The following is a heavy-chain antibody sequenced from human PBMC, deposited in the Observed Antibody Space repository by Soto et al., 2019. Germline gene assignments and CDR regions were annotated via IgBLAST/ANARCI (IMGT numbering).Heavy chain of an antibody. CDR1: GYTFINFD. V-gene: IGHV1-8*02. CDR3: ARKASAGTLNWFDL. J-gene: IGHJ5*02. Sequence: ASVKVSCKASGYTFINFDISWVRQAAGQGLEWLGWMNPGSGKTGYASKFQGRVAMTRDASTGTSHLELSSLTSDDTAVYYCARKASAGTLNWFDLWGQGTLVTVSS. CDR2: MNPGSGKT.